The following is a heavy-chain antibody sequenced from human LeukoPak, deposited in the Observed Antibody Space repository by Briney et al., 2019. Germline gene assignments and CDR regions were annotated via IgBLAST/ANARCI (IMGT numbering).Heavy chain of an antibody. CDR3: ARDSSPYIAAAGTQVAQVDY. CDR2: IYYSGST. V-gene: IGHV4-39*07. D-gene: IGHD6-13*01. CDR1: GGSISSSSYY. J-gene: IGHJ4*02. Sequence: TSETLSLTCTVSGGSISSSSYYWGWIRQPPGKGLEWIGSIYYSGSTYYNPSLKSRVTISVDTSKNQFSLKLSSVTAADTAVYYCARDSSPYIAAAGTQVAQVDYWGQGTLVTVSS.